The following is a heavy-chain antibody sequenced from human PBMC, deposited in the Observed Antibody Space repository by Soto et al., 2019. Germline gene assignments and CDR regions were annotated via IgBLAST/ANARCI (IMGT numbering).Heavy chain of an antibody. Sequence: SQTLSLSCTVSGGYVRSGSYYWSWIRKPPGKGLEWIGYIYYSGSTNYNPSLKSRVTISVDTSKNQFSLKLSSVTAADTAVYYCARERYSSSSAYYYYYYGMDVWGQGTTVTVSS. CDR1: GGYVRSGSYY. CDR3: ARERYSSSSAYYYYYYGMDV. D-gene: IGHD6-6*01. V-gene: IGHV4-61*01. CDR2: IYYSGST. J-gene: IGHJ6*02.